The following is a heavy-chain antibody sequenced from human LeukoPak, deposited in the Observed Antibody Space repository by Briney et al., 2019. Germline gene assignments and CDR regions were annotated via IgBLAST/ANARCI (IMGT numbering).Heavy chain of an antibody. CDR2: INPNSGNT. D-gene: IGHD1-26*01. J-gene: IGHJ4*02. CDR3: ASSSGATDY. CDR1: LYTLTMYD. Sequence: ASVTVSFKASLYTLTMYDINWVGQAAGQGLEGMGWINPNSGNTGYPQKFQGRVTMTRNTSISTAYREVSSLRSEDTAVYYCASSSGATDYWGQGTLVTVSS. V-gene: IGHV1-8*01.